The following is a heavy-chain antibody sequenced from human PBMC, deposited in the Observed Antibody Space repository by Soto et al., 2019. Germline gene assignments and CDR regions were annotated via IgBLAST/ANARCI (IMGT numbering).Heavy chain of an antibody. Sequence: SETLSLTCTVSGGSISSSSYYLGWIRQPPGKGLEWIGSIYYSGSTYYNPSLKSRVTISVDTSKNQFSLKLSSVTAADTAVYYCARPLRYCSGGSCYPNWFDPWGQGTLVTVSS. D-gene: IGHD2-15*01. CDR1: GGSISSSSYY. V-gene: IGHV4-39*01. J-gene: IGHJ5*02. CDR3: ARPLRYCSGGSCYPNWFDP. CDR2: IYYSGST.